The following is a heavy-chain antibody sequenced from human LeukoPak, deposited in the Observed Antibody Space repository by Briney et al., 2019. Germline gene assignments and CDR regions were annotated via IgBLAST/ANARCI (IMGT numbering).Heavy chain of an antibody. D-gene: IGHD3-10*01. Sequence: GASVKVSCKASGYTFTSYGISWVRQAPGQGLEWMGWISAYNGNTNYAQKLQGRVTMTTDTSTSTAYMELRSLRSDDTAVYYCVRELRITMVRGGYSAFDIWGQGTMVTVSS. V-gene: IGHV1-18*01. CDR1: GYTFTSYG. J-gene: IGHJ3*02. CDR2: ISAYNGNT. CDR3: VRELRITMVRGGYSAFDI.